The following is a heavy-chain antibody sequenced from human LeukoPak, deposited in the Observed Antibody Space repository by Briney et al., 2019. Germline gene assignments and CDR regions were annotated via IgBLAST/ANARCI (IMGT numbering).Heavy chain of an antibody. CDR1: SGSIRSYY. Sequence: PSETLSLTCTVSSGSIRSYYWGWVPQPAGKGLEWIGRIYTTGTTQYNPSLKSRVTMSVDTSTNQFSLNLRSMTAADTAVYYCGRQGYTASYYFFDYWSQGTLVAVS. CDR2: IYTTGTT. J-gene: IGHJ4*02. D-gene: IGHD1-26*01. CDR3: GRQGYTASYYFFDY. V-gene: IGHV4-4*07.